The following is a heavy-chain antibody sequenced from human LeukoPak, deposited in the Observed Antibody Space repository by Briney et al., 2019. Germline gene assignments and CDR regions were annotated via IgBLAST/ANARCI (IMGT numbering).Heavy chain of an antibody. J-gene: IGHJ6*02. Sequence: PSETLSLTCTVSAGSISNYYWSWIRQPPGKGLEWIGYIYSSGSTNYNPSLKSRVTISLDTSKNQFSLKLSSVTAADTAVCYCARDYGITGTTAWYGMDVWGQGTTVTVSS. V-gene: IGHV4-59*01. CDR1: AGSISNYY. CDR2: IYSSGST. D-gene: IGHD1-7*01. CDR3: ARDYGITGTTAWYGMDV.